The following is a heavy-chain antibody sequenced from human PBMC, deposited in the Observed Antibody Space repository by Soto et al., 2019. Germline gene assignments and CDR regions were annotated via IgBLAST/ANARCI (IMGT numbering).Heavy chain of an antibody. CDR3: SRGVYGSGNYYTGPSGFDI. J-gene: IGHJ3*02. Sequence: QVQLEQSGAEVKKPGSSVKISCKASGGTLSDHGVSWLRQAPGQGLEWVGGTIPVFNTAKYAPKFQGRVTIAADKSRNIAYMELGSLRSDDTAFYYCSRGVYGSGNYYTGPSGFDIWGQGTRVIVSS. CDR1: GGTLSDHG. V-gene: IGHV1-69*06. D-gene: IGHD3-10*01. CDR2: TIPVFNTA.